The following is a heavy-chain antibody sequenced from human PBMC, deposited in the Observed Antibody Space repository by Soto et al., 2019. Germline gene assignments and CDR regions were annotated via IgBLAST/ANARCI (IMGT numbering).Heavy chain of an antibody. CDR3: ASIKGNSWLDS. CDR1: GDSVSTNSAT. J-gene: IGHJ5*01. Sequence: PSQTLSLTCALSGDSVSTNSATWVWIRPSPSRGLEWLGRTYYRSNWYTDYAVSVKGRITISPDTSNNQLSLQLNSVTPDDTAVYYCASIKGNSWLDSWGQGTLDTVSS. D-gene: IGHD4-4*01. V-gene: IGHV6-1*01. CDR2: TYYRSNWYT.